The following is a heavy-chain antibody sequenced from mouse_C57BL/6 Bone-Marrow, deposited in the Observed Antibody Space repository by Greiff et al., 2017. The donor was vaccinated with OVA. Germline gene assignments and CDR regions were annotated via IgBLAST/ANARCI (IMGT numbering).Heavy chain of an antibody. J-gene: IGHJ2*01. CDR3: TTYYYGKGY. CDR1: GFNIKDYY. V-gene: IGHV14-4*01. CDR2: IDPENGDT. D-gene: IGHD1-1*01. Sequence: VQLQQSGAELVRPGASVKLSCTASGFNIKDYYMHWVKQRPEQGLEWIGWIDPENGDTEYASKFQGKATITADTSSNTAYLQLSSLTSEDTAVYYCTTYYYGKGYWGQGTTLTVSS.